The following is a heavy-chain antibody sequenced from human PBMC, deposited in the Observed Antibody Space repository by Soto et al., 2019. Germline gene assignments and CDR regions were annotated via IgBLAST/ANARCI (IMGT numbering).Heavy chain of an antibody. J-gene: IGHJ4*02. D-gene: IGHD2-21*02. CDR1: GDSISNSGFF. CDR3: ASTFGDFLDYFAY. Sequence: SSETLSLTCTVSGDSISNSGFFWGWIRQPPGKGLEWIGTLYYSGSIYYSPSLKSRVTISVDTSKNQFSLKLTSVTAADSAVYYCASTFGDFLDYFAYWGQGALVTVS. CDR2: LYYSGSI. V-gene: IGHV4-39*01.